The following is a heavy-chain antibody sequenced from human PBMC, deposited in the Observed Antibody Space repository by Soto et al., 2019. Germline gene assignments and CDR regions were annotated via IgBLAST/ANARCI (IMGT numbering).Heavy chain of an antibody. J-gene: IGHJ4*02. D-gene: IGHD2-2*03. V-gene: IGHV4-31*03. CDR1: CVSISSGGYY. Sequence: LSLTCTVSCVSISSGGYYCSWIRQHPGKGLEWIGYMYHSGSTYYNPSLKSRVTISVDTSKNEFSLKVSSVTAADTALYYCASGYGSIDHWGQGTLVTVSS. CDR2: MYHSGST. CDR3: ASGYGSIDH.